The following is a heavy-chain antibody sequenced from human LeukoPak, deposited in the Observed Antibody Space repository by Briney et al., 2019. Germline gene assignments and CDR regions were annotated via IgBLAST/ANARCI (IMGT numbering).Heavy chain of an antibody. V-gene: IGHV4-61*02. CDR1: GGSISSGSYY. CDR3: ARGYYFDS. Sequence: SQTLSLTCTVSGGSISSGSYYWSWIRQPAGKGLEWIGRIYTSGSTNYNPSLTSRVTISLDTSKNQFSLKLSSVTAADTAVYYCARGYYFDSWGQGTLVTVSS. CDR2: IYTSGST. J-gene: IGHJ4*02.